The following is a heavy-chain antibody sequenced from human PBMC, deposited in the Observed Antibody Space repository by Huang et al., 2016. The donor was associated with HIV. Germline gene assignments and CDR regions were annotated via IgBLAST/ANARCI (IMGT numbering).Heavy chain of an antibody. CDR3: ARLPGSITMIRGVITDPY. J-gene: IGHJ4*02. Sequence: QLQLQESGPGLVKPSETLSLTCTVSGDSIRSDNYYWGWIRQPPGKGLEWIGRIYYSGSTYYNPSLKRRVTITVDTSKNQFSLKMRSVTAADTAVYYCARLPGSITMIRGVITDPYWGQGTLVTVSS. CDR1: GDSIRSDNYY. CDR2: IYYSGST. D-gene: IGHD3-10*01. V-gene: IGHV4-39*01.